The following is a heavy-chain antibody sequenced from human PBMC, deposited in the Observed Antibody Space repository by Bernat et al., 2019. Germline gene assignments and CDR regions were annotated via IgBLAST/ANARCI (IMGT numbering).Heavy chain of an antibody. CDR3: TTTPLGYCSSTSCYIDY. J-gene: IGHJ4*02. CDR2: IKSKTDGGTT. V-gene: IGHV3-15*01. CDR1: GFTFSNAW. Sequence: EVQLVSSGGGLVKPGGSLRLSCAASGFTFSNAWMSWVRQAPGKGLEWVGRIKSKTDGGTTDYAAPVKGRFTISRDDSKNTLYLQMNSLKTEDTAVYYCTTTPLGYCSSTSCYIDYWGQGTLVTVSS. D-gene: IGHD2-2*02.